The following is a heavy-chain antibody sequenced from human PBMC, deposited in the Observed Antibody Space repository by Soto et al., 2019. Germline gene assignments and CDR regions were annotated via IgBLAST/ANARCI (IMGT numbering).Heavy chain of an antibody. V-gene: IGHV3-74*01. CDR2: INSDGSST. CDR3: ARDPSRSSSWYNNWFDP. J-gene: IGHJ5*02. D-gene: IGHD6-13*01. CDR1: GFTFSSYW. Sequence: PGGSLRLSCAASGFTFSSYWMHWVRQAPGKGLVWVSRINSDGSSTSYADSVKGRFTISRDNAKNTLYLQMNSLRAEDTAVYYCARDPSRSSSWYNNWFDPWGQGTLVTVSS.